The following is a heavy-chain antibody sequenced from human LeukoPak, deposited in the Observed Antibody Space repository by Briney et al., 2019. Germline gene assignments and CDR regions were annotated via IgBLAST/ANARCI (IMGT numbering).Heavy chain of an antibody. CDR1: GFTFTRYG. CDR2: IYSGGST. Sequence: GGSLRLSCAASGFTFTRYGMVWVRQAPGKGLEWVSVIYSGGSTYYADSVKGRFTISRDNSKNTLYLQMNSLRAEDTAVYYCATSGSYYGGAFDIWGQGTMVTVSS. J-gene: IGHJ3*02. CDR3: ATSGSYYGGAFDI. D-gene: IGHD1-26*01. V-gene: IGHV3-53*01.